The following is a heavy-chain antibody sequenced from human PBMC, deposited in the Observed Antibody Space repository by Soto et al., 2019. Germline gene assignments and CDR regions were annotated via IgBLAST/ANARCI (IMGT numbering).Heavy chain of an antibody. CDR1: GYTFTGYY. CDR3: ARDGAWLPSTKYYYCCMDF. CDR2: INPNSGGT. V-gene: IGHV1-2*02. Sequence: GASVKVSCKASGYTFTGYYMHWGRQAPGQGHEWMGWINPNSGGTNYAQKFQGRVTMTRDTSISAAYMELRRLRSDDTAVYYCARDGAWLPSTKYYYCCMDFWGQGTTLTGSS. J-gene: IGHJ6*02. D-gene: IGHD3-16*01.